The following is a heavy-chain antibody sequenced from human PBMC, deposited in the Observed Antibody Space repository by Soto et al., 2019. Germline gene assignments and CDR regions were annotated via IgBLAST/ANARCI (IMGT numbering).Heavy chain of an antibody. V-gene: IGHV4-59*01. CDR3: ARAIDYDSSGYYTRWGDAFDI. CDR2: IYYSGST. Sequence: SLTCTVSGGSISSYYWSWIRQPPGKGLEWIGYIYYSGSTNYNPSLKSRVTISVDTSKNQFSLKLSSVTAADTAVYYCARAIDYDSSGYYTRWGDAFDIWGQGTMVTVSS. J-gene: IGHJ3*02. CDR1: GGSISSYY. D-gene: IGHD3-22*01.